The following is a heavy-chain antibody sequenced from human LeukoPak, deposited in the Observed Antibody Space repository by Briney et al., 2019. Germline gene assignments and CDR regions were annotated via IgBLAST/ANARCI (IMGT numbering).Heavy chain of an antibody. CDR2: INPNSGVT. CDR3: ARGGSGYYHLASNV. D-gene: IGHD3-22*01. CDR1: GYTLADYY. V-gene: IGHV1-2*02. J-gene: IGHJ6*04. Sequence: ASVKVSCKASGYTLADYYMHWVRQAPGQGLEWMGWINPNSGVTKSAQKFQGRVTMTRDTSISTAYMELSRLRSDDTAVYYCARGGSGYYHLASNVWGKGTTVTISS.